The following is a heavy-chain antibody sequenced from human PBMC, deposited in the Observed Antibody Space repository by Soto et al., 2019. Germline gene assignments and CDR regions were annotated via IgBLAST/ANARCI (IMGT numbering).Heavy chain of an antibody. D-gene: IGHD2-15*01. CDR1: GFTFSSYA. V-gene: IGHV3-23*01. J-gene: IGHJ4*02. Sequence: EVQLLESGGGLVQPGGSLRLSCAASGFTFSSYAMSWVRQAPGKGLEGVSAISGSGGSTYYADSVKGSFTISRDNSKNTLYLQMNSLRAEDTAVYYCAKDQSSGGSCYWEYRGQRTLVTVSS. CDR2: ISGSGGST. CDR3: AKDQSSGGSCYWEY.